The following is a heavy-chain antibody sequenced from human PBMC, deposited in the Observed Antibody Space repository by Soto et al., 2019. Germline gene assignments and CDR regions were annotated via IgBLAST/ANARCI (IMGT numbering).Heavy chain of an antibody. CDR1: GFTFSSYA. D-gene: IGHD3-3*01. J-gene: IGHJ4*02. V-gene: IGHV3-23*01. Sequence: GGSLRLSCAASGFTFSSYAMSWVRQSPGKGLEWVSAISGSGGSTYYADSVKGRFTISRDNSKNTLYLQMNSLRAEDTAVYYCAKSHEFGVVILYYFDYWGQGTLVTVSS. CDR2: ISGSGGST. CDR3: AKSHEFGVVILYYFDY.